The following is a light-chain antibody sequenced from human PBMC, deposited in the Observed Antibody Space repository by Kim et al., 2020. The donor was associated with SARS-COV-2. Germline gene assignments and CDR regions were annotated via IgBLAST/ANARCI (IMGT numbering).Light chain of an antibody. CDR1: KLGDKY. CDR2: QHT. J-gene: IGLJ3*02. CDR3: QAWDSSTAV. Sequence: ISPGQTASITCSGTKLGDKYAYWYQQKPGQSPVLVIYQHTKRPSGISQRFSGSSSGNTATLTISPAQTMDEADYYCQAWDSSTAVFGGGTQLTVL. V-gene: IGLV3-1*01.